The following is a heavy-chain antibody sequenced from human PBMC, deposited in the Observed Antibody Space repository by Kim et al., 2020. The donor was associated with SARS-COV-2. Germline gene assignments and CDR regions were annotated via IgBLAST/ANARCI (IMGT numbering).Heavy chain of an antibody. J-gene: IGHJ4*02. D-gene: IGHD1-26*01. V-gene: IGHV3-30*02. Sequence: AHPVKGRFTISRDNSQNTLYLQMNSLRAEDTAVYYCANPFSWSYLSYFDSWGQGTLVTVPS. CDR3: ANPFSWSYLSYFDS.